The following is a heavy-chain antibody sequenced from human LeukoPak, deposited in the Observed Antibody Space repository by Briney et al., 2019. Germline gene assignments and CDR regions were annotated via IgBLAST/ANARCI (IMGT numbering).Heavy chain of an antibody. J-gene: IGHJ4*02. CDR2: INHSGST. V-gene: IGHV4-34*01. CDR3: ASGGATTSPGDY. Sequence: PSETLSLTCAVYGGSFSGYYWSWIRQPPGKGLEWIGEINHSGSTNYNPSLKSRVTISVDTSKNQLSLKLSSVTAADTAVYYCASGGATTSPGDYWGQGTLVTVSS. CDR1: GGSFSGYY. D-gene: IGHD1-26*01.